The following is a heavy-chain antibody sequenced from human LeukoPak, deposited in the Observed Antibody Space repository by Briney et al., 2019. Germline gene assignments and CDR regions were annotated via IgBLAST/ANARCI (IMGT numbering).Heavy chain of an antibody. J-gene: IGHJ4*02. D-gene: IGHD2/OR15-2a*01. V-gene: IGHV3-9*01. CDR1: GFTFDDYA. CDR2: ISWNSGSI. Sequence: GRSLRISCAASGFTFDDYAMHWVRQAPGKGLEWVSGISWNSGSIGYADSVKGRFTISRDNAKNSLYLQMNSLRAEDTALYYCAKARGFYGPLAYWGQGTLVTVSS. CDR3: AKARGFYGPLAY.